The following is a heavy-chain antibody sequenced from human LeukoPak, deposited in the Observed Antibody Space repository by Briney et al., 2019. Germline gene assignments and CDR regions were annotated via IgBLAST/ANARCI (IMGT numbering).Heavy chain of an antibody. D-gene: IGHD1-14*01. Sequence: SETLSLTCAVYGGSFSGYYWSWIRQPPGKGLEWIGEINHSGSTNYNPSLKSRVTISVDTSKNQFSLKLSSVTAADTAVYYCARDPGRSKFDYWGQGTLVTVSS. CDR3: ARDPGRSKFDY. CDR1: GGSFSGYY. J-gene: IGHJ4*02. CDR2: INHSGST. V-gene: IGHV4-34*01.